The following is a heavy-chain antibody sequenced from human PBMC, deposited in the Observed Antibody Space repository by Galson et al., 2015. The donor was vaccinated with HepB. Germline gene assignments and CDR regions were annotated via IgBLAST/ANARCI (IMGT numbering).Heavy chain of an antibody. D-gene: IGHD3-3*01. CDR2: TYYRSKWFN. CDR1: GDSVSSNSVA. J-gene: IGHJ3*02. CDR3: ARDHDSWSDRGAFDI. V-gene: IGHV6-1*01. Sequence: CAISGDSVSSNSVAWNWIRQSPSRGLEWLGRTYYRSKWFNDYALSVKSRISINPDTSKNQFSLPLNSVTPDDTAVYYCARDHDSWSDRGAFDIWGQGTMVTVSS.